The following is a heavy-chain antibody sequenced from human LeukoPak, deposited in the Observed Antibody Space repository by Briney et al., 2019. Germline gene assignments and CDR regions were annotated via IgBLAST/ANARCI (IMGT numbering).Heavy chain of an antibody. J-gene: IGHJ5*02. CDR2: IIPIFGTA. CDR3: ASLNSISSLDWFDP. Sequence: SVKVSCKASGGTFSIYSISWVRQAPGQGLEWMGGIIPIFGTATYAQKFQGRVTITTDESTSTAYMDLSSLTSEDTAVYYCASLNSISSLDWFDPWGQGTLVTVSS. CDR1: GGTFSIYS. D-gene: IGHD6-6*01. V-gene: IGHV1-69*05.